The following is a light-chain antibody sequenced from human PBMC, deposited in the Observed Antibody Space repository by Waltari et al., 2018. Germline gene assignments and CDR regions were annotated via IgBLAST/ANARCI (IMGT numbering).Light chain of an antibody. CDR3: QQYYNTPRIT. J-gene: IGKJ5*01. V-gene: IGKV1-NL1*01. CDR2: AAS. CDR1: QGISNS. Sequence: DIQMTQSPSSLSASVGNRVTITCRASQGISNSLAWYQQKPGKAPKLLVYAASRLESGVPSRFSGSGSGTDYTLTISSLQPEDLATYYCQQYYNTPRITFGQGTRLEIK.